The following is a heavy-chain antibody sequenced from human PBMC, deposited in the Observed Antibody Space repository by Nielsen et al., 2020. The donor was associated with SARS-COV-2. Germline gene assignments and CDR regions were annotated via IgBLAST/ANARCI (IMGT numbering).Heavy chain of an antibody. V-gene: IGHV3-33*08. J-gene: IGHJ4*02. CDR1: GFTFSSYG. CDR2: IWYDGSNK. CDR3: ARDRVDSSGWAYYFDY. D-gene: IGHD6-19*01. Sequence: GESLKISCAASGFTFSSYGMHWVRQAPGKGLEWAAVIWYDGSNKYYADSVKGRFTISRDNSKNTLYLQMNSLRAEDTAVYYCARDRVDSSGWAYYFDYWGQGTLVTVSS.